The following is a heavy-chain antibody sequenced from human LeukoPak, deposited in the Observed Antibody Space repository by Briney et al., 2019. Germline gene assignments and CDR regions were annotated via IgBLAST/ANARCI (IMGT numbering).Heavy chain of an antibody. CDR2: IYPGDSDT. Sequence: GESLKISCKGSGYRFTSYWIGWVRQMPGKGLEWMGIIYPGDSDTRYSTSFQGQVTISADKSISTAYLQWSSLKASDTAMYYCARQGCSSTSCYTIDYWGQGTLVTVSS. D-gene: IGHD2-2*02. V-gene: IGHV5-51*01. J-gene: IGHJ4*02. CDR3: ARQGCSSTSCYTIDY. CDR1: GYRFTSYW.